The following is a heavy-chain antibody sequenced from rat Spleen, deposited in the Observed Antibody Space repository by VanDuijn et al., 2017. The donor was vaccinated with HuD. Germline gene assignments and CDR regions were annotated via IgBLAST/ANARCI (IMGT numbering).Heavy chain of an antibody. CDR2: ISTAGGNT. CDR3: AKDLDYGPDY. CDR1: GFTFSSFP. D-gene: IGHD1-11*01. Sequence: EVQLVESGGGLVQPGRSLKLSCAASGFTFSSFPMAWVRQAPTKGLEWVAYISTAGGNTYYRDSVRGRFTISRDNAENTVYLQMNSLRSEDTATYYCAKDLDYGPDYWGQGVMVTVSS. J-gene: IGHJ2*01. V-gene: IGHV5-46*01.